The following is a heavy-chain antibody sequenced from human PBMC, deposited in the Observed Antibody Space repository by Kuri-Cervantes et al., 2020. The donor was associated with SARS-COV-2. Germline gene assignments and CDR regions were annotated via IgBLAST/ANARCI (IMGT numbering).Heavy chain of an antibody. CDR1: GGSFSGYY. CDR3: ARGKVVVVPAAPGKGYFQH. Sequence: SETLSLTCAVYGGSFSGYYWSWIRQPPGKGLEWIGEINHSGSTNYNPSLKSRATISVDTSKNQFSLKLSSVTAADTAVYYCARGKVVVVPAAPGKGYFQHWGQGPVVTVSS. V-gene: IGHV4-34*01. D-gene: IGHD2-2*01. CDR2: INHSGST. J-gene: IGHJ1*01.